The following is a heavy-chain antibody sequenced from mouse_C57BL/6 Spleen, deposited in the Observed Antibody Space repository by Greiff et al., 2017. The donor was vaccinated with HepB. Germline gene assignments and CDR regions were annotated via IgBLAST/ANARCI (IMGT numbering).Heavy chain of an antibody. V-gene: IGHV1-81*01. J-gene: IGHJ4*01. CDR2: IYPRSGNT. CDR1: GYTFTSYG. Sequence: VKLVESGAELARPGASVKLSCKASGYTFTSYGISWVKQRTGQGLEWIGEIYPRSGNTYYNEKFKGKATLTADKSSSTAYMELRSLTSEDSAVYFCARGGLTTVVATDYAMDYWGQGTSVTVSS. CDR3: ARGGLTTVVATDYAMDY. D-gene: IGHD1-1*01.